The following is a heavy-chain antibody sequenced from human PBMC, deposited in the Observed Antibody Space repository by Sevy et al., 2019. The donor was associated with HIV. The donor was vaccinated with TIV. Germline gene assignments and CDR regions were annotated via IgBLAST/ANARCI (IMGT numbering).Heavy chain of an antibody. D-gene: IGHD5-12*01. CDR1: GGSFSGYY. CDR2: IKHSGST. CDR3: ARVTMDRDGYNYMDY. Sequence: SETLSLTCAVYGGSFSGYYWNWIRQPPGKGLEWIGEIKHSGSTDYNPSLTSRVTISVDTSKNQFSLKLKSVTAADTAVYYCARVTMDRDGYNYMDYWGQGTLVTVSS. J-gene: IGHJ4*02. V-gene: IGHV4-34*01.